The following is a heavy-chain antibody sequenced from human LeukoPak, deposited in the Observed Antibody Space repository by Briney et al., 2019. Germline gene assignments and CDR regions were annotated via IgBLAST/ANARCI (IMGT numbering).Heavy chain of an antibody. CDR2: ISYDGTKK. D-gene: IGHD1-1*01. V-gene: IGHV3-30*04. Sequence: PGGSLRLSCAASGFTFSSYAMHWVRQAPRKGLEGGAVISYDGTKKYYADSVKGRFTISRDNSKNTLYVQMNSLRAEDTAVYYCARDESWNDDYYYHYMDVWGKGTTVTVSS. CDR1: GFTFSSYA. J-gene: IGHJ6*03. CDR3: ARDESWNDDYYYHYMDV.